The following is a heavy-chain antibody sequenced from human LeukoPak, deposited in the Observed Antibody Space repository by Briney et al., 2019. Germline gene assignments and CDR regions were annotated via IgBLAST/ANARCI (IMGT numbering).Heavy chain of an antibody. D-gene: IGHD2-15*01. CDR2: IFSDGTT. V-gene: IGHV3-53*01. Sequence: GGSLRLSCAASGFIFSNYEMNWVRQAPGKGLDWVSVIFSDGTTYYADSVKGRFTISRDISKNTLFLHMNTLRAEDTAVYYCARAIQFGGYFDYWGQGSLVTVSS. CDR1: GFIFSNYE. J-gene: IGHJ4*02. CDR3: ARAIQFGGYFDY.